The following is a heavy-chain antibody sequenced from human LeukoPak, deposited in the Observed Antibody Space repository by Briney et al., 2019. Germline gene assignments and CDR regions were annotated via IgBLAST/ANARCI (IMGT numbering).Heavy chain of an antibody. CDR2: ISSSSSYI. CDR1: GCTFSSYS. Sequence: GGAVRLSCAASGCTFSSYSMNWVGQAAGEGLEEFSSISSSSSYIYYAESAKGRCTTARSDTKNSLYLLMNNRMADETAVYYCATNLVRGVNVQWFDPWGQGTLVTVSS. V-gene: IGHV3-21*01. D-gene: IGHD3-10*01. J-gene: IGHJ5*02. CDR3: ATNLVRGVNVQWFDP.